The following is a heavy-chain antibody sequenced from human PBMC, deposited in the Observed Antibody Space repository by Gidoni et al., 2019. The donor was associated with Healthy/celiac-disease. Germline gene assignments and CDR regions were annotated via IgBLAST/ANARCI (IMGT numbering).Heavy chain of an antibody. J-gene: IGHJ4*02. CDR3: ATRSMVAGTRATAFDY. D-gene: IGHD6-19*01. Sequence: EGKLVQSGGGLVQPGRSLRLSCAASGFTFDDYAMHCVRQAPGKGLEWGACSSWNSGSIGYADSVKGRFTISRDNAKNSLYLQMNSLRAEDTALYYCATRSMVAGTRATAFDYWGQGTLVTVSS. V-gene: IGHV3-9*01. CDR2: SSWNSGSI. CDR1: GFTFDDYA.